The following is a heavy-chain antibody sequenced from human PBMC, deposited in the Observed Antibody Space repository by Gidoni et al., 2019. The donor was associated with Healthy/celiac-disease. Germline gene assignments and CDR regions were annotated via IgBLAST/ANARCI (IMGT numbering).Heavy chain of an antibody. CDR2: ISWNSGSI. CDR3: AKDTGNSGYRSYYFDY. J-gene: IGHJ4*02. CDR1: VFTFADYA. Sequence: EVQLVESGGGLVRPGRSLILACVASVFTFADYAMHCVRQAPGKGLECVSGISWNSGSIGDADSVKGRFTSSRDNAKNSLYLQMNSLRAEDTALYHCAKDTGNSGYRSYYFDYWGQGTLVTVAS. D-gene: IGHD3-22*01. V-gene: IGHV3-9*01.